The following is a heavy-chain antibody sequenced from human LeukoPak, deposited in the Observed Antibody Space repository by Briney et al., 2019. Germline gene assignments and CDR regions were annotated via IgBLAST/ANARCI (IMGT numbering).Heavy chain of an antibody. J-gene: IGHJ2*01. D-gene: IGHD6-19*01. CDR3: VKDIGGSSGWYRWYFDL. CDR1: GFTSSSYW. V-gene: IGHV3-74*01. Sequence: GGSLRLSCAASGFTSSSYWMHWVRHAPGKGLVWVSRINSINSDGSNTNYADSVKGRFTISRDNAKNTLYLQMNSLRTEDTALYYCVKDIGGSSGWYRWYFDLWGRGTLVTVSS. CDR2: INSINSDGSNT.